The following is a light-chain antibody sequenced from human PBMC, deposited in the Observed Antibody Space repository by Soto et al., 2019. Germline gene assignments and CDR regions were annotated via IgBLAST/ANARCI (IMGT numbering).Light chain of an antibody. V-gene: IGLV2-14*01. Sequence: FVLTQPASVSGSPGQSITISCTGTSSDVGGYNYVSWYQQHPGKAPKFMIYDVSNRPSGVSNRFSGSKSGNTASLTISGLQAEDEADYYCCSYTTSNTRQIVFGTGTKVTVL. CDR1: SSDVGGYNY. CDR3: CSYTTSNTRQIV. CDR2: DVS. J-gene: IGLJ1*01.